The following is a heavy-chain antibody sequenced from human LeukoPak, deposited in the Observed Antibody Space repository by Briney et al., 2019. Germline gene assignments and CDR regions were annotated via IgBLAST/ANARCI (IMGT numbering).Heavy chain of an antibody. CDR3: TRGPATDNYDTSGYCDY. CDR2: ISFDGRNT. J-gene: IGHJ4*02. Sequence: GRSLRLSCAASGFTLSNYAMHWVRQAPGKGLEWVTNISFDGRNTHYVDSVKGRFTISRDNSKNTLYLQMSSLRPEDTAVYYCTRGPATDNYDTSGYCDYWGQGTLVTVSS. V-gene: IGHV3-30*04. D-gene: IGHD3-22*01. CDR1: GFTLSNYA.